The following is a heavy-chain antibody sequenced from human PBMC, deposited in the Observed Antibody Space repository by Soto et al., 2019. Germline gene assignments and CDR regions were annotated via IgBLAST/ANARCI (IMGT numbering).Heavy chain of an antibody. CDR1: ACAFIIYA. Sequence: SMKXSFNASACAFIIYAIISFGHAPAQGLEWMGGIIPIFGTANYAQNFQGKVTMTADESTSTAYRELSSLRSEDTAVYYCERVCRRYDKSEFDYWGQGTLVTVSS. CDR2: IIPIFGTA. V-gene: IGHV1-69*01. D-gene: IGHD5-12*01. CDR3: ERVCRRYDKSEFDY. J-gene: IGHJ4*02.